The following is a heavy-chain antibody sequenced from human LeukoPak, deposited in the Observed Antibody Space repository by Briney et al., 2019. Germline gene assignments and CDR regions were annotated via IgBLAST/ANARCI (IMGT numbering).Heavy chain of an antibody. V-gene: IGHV4-34*01. J-gene: IGHJ4*02. Sequence: SETRSLTWAVADVSVTNYYWTWIRQSPGKGLEWLGEISHTGNTHYNPSLKSRVTVSVDISADMSTTRVSLNLKSVTAADTAIYYCARGPGHSFKYWGQGTRVTVSS. CDR1: DVSVTNYY. CDR3: ARGPGHSFKY. CDR2: ISHTGNT. D-gene: IGHD1-1*01.